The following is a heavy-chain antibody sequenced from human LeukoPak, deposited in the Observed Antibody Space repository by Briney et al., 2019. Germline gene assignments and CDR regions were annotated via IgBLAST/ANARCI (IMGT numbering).Heavy chain of an antibody. D-gene: IGHD3-3*01. Sequence: GGSLRLSCIASGFTFNQHSMSWVRQAPVKGLEWVASIRPDGSAVFYVDSVKGRFTFSRDNAKNSLDLQMNSLRAEDTAVYYCARDGRFLEWLLYHNDAFDIWGQGTMVTVSS. CDR1: GFTFNQHS. CDR3: ARDGRFLEWLLYHNDAFDI. J-gene: IGHJ3*02. V-gene: IGHV3-7*01. CDR2: IRPDGSAV.